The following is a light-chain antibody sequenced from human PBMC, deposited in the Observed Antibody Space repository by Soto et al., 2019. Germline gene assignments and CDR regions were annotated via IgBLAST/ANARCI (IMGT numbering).Light chain of an antibody. Sequence: QCVLTQPASVYGSPGQSITISCTGTSSDVGGYNYVSWYQHHPGKAPKLMIYDVSNRPSGVSNRFSGSKSGNTASLTISGLQPEDEADYYCCSYTTSNTRQIVFGTGTKVTVL. CDR3: CSYTTSNTRQIV. J-gene: IGLJ1*01. CDR2: DVS. V-gene: IGLV2-14*03. CDR1: SSDVGGYNY.